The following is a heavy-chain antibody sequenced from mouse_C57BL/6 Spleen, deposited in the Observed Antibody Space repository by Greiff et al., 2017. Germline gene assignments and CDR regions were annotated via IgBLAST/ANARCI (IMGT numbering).Heavy chain of an antibody. CDR1: GYTFTDYN. CDR2: INPNNGGT. D-gene: IGHD1-1*01. V-gene: IGHV1-18*01. J-gene: IGHJ4*01. Sequence: EVQLQQSGPELVKPGASVKIPCKASGYTFTDYNMDWVKQSHGKSLEWIGDINPNNGGTIYNQKFKGKATLTVDKSSSTAYMELRSLTSEDTAVYYCARPLYEGYYAMDYWGQGTSVTVSS. CDR3: ARPLYEGYYAMDY.